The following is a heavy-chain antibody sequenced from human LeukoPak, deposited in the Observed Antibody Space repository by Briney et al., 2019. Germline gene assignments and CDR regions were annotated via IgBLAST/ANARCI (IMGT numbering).Heavy chain of an antibody. J-gene: IGHJ4*02. CDR1: GFTFSDSY. CDR2: ISGSGHDI. Sequence: PGGSLRLSCAASGFTFSDSYMTWVRQAPGKGVEWVAYISGSGHDINYSDSVKGRFTISRDNSKNTLYVQMNSLRAEDTAVYYCAREDGFSLKRFDYWGQGTLVTVSS. CDR3: AREDGFSLKRFDY. V-gene: IGHV3-11*06. D-gene: IGHD5-24*01.